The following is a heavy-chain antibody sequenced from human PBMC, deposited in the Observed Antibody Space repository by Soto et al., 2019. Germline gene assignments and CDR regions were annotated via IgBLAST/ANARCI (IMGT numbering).Heavy chain of an antibody. Sequence: ASVKVSCKASGYTFTSYGISWVRQAPGQGLEWMGWISPYNGKTNYAQKVQGRVTMTTDTSTSTAYMELRSLTSDDTAVYYCAIVNPDRHDSSALPIFSYWGQGTRGTVSA. CDR2: ISPYNGKT. CDR1: GYTFTSYG. CDR3: AIVNPDRHDSSALPIFSY. V-gene: IGHV1-18*01. J-gene: IGHJ4*02. D-gene: IGHD3-22*01.